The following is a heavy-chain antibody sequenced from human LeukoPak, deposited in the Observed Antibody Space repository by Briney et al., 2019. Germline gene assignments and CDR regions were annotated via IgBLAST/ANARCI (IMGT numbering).Heavy chain of an antibody. V-gene: IGHV1-2*02. CDR1: GYTFTGYY. CDR2: INPNSGGT. CDR3: ARVDTAMGAYYYYGMDV. J-gene: IGHJ6*02. D-gene: IGHD5-18*01. Sequence: ASVKVSCKASGYTFTGYYMHWVRQAPGQGLEWMGWINPNSGGTNYAQKFQGRVTMTRDTSISTAYMELSRLRSDDTAVYYCARVDTAMGAYYYYGMDVWGQGTTVTVSS.